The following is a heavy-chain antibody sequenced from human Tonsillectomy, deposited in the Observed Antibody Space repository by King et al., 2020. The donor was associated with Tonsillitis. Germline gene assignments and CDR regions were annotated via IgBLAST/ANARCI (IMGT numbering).Heavy chain of an antibody. CDR2: IYYSGST. V-gene: IGHV4-61*01. CDR3: AGVSVYVDYSPGGYYYYGMDV. J-gene: IGHJ6*02. D-gene: IGHD4-17*01. CDR1: GGSVSSGSYY. Sequence: VQLQESGPGLVKPSETLSLTCTVSGGSVSSGSYYWSWIRQPPGKGLEWIGYIYYSGSTNYNPSLKSRVTISVDTSKNQFSLKLSSVTAADTAVYSRAGVSVYVDYSPGGYYYYGMDVWGQGTTVTVSS.